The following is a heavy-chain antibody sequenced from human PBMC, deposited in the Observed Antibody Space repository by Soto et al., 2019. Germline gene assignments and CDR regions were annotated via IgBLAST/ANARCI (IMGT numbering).Heavy chain of an antibody. D-gene: IGHD4-17*01. V-gene: IGHV4-30-4*01. Sequence: QVQLQESGPGLVEPSQTLSLTCTVSGASISTTNYYWSWIRQPPGKGLEWIGYIYQSGTTYYNPSLKSRVTISLDTSKNQFSLKLTSVTAADTAVYFCVRVNYGDYDYWGQGTLVTVSS. CDR1: GASISTTNYY. CDR3: VRVNYGDYDY. CDR2: IYQSGTT. J-gene: IGHJ4*02.